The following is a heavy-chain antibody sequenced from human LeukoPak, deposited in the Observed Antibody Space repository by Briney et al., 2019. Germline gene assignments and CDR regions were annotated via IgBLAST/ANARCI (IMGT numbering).Heavy chain of an antibody. CDR2: IFSGDSDT. V-gene: IGHV5-51*01. D-gene: IGHD6-19*01. Sequence: GESLKISSKGSGYSFTSYWIGWVRQMPGKGLEWMGIIFSGDSDTRYTPSLQGQVTISADKSISTAYLQWSSLKASDTAMYYWARHICSGWSNFDYWGQGTLVTVSS. CDR1: GYSFTSYW. CDR3: ARHICSGWSNFDY. J-gene: IGHJ4*02.